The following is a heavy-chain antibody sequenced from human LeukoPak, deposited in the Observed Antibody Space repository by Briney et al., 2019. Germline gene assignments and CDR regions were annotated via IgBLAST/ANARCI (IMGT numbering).Heavy chain of an antibody. CDR1: GGSFNDYY. CDR2: VFHSGST. CDR3: ARLSGYSSNWLDY. J-gene: IGHJ4*02. D-gene: IGHD6-13*01. Sequence: SETLSLTCTVSGGSFNDYYWTWIRQPPGKGLEWIGYVFHSGSTNYNPSLKSRLTISIDTSTNRFSLRLSSVTAADTAVYYCARLSGYSSNWLDYWGQGTLVPVSS. V-gene: IGHV4-59*08.